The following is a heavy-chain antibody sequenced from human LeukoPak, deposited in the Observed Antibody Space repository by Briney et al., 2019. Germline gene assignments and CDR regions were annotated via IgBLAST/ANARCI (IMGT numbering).Heavy chain of an antibody. CDR2: FQYSGNS. D-gene: IGHD3-3*01. CDR3: AQVGDFLRGPPHYYMDV. V-gene: IGHV4-59*01. J-gene: IGHJ6*03. Sequence: PSETLSLTCNVSGSSITAFYWSWIRQSPGKGLEWIGSFQYSGNSNYNPSLKSRVAMSVDTSKRQLSLRLTSVTAADTAVYYCAQVGDFLRGPPHYYMDVWGKGTTVTVSS. CDR1: GSSITAFY.